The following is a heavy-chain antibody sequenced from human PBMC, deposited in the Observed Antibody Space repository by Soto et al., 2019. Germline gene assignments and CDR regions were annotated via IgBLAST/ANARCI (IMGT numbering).Heavy chain of an antibody. Sequence: GGSLRLSCAASGFTFSSYWMSWVRQAPGKGLEWVANIKQDGSEKYYVDSVKGRFTISRDNAKNSLYLQMNSLRAEDTAVYYCASDRPNIGYCSGGSCYPNYYYYYYMDVWGKGTTVTVSS. V-gene: IGHV3-7*01. J-gene: IGHJ6*03. CDR2: IKQDGSEK. CDR1: GFTFSSYW. CDR3: ASDRPNIGYCSGGSCYPNYYYYYYMDV. D-gene: IGHD2-15*01.